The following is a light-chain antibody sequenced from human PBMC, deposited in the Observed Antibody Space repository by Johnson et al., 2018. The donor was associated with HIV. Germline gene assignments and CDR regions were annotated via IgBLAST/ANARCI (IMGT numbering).Light chain of an antibody. CDR2: ETD. V-gene: IGLV1-51*02. CDR3: GAWDTSLIAFV. J-gene: IGLJ1*01. Sequence: QAVLTQPPSVSAAPGQNVTISCSGSTSNIGNNYISWYQQLPGTAPKPLIYETDTRPSGISDRFSGSKSGPSATLCITGLQTGDEVDYYSGAWDTSLIAFVFGTGTTVTVL. CDR1: TSNIGNNY.